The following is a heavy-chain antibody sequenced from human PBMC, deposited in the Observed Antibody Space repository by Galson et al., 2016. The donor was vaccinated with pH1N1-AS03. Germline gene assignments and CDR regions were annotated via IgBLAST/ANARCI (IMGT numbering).Heavy chain of an antibody. CDR1: GGTFGSFS. CDR2: IMPIYGSK. CDR3: GGWFLWDLFY. Sequence: SVKVSCKASGGTFGSFSISWLRQAPGQGLEWMARIMPIYGSKTYAPQFQDRVILTADRSTSTAYMELTSLGFDDTAVYYCGGWFLWDLFYWGQGTLVTVSS. D-gene: IGHD3-3*01. V-gene: IGHV1-69*06. J-gene: IGHJ4*02.